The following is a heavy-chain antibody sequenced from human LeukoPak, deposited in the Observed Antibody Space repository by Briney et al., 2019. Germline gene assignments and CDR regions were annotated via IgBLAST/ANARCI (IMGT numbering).Heavy chain of an antibody. D-gene: IGHD1-1*01. Sequence: GGSLRLSCAASGFTFSNYAMSWVRRAPGKGLEWVSTISNSGDATYYADSVKGRFTIPRDNSKNTLYLQMNSLRAEDTAVYYCAKAPPYKKYFDYWGQGTLVTVSS. V-gene: IGHV3-23*01. J-gene: IGHJ4*02. CDR1: GFTFSNYA. CDR2: ISNSGDAT. CDR3: AKAPPYKKYFDY.